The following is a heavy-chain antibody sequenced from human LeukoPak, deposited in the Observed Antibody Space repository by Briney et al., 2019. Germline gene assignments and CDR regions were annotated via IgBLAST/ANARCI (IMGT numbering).Heavy chain of an antibody. CDR3: AKAPLVRGVIIKSHQFFDY. V-gene: IGHV3-30*02. D-gene: IGHD3-10*01. Sequence: GGSLRLSCAASGFTFSSYAMHWVRQAPGKGLEWVAFIRYDGSNKYYADSVKGRFTISRDNSKNTLYLQMNSLRAEDTAVYYCAKAPLVRGVIIKSHQFFDYWGQGTLVAVSS. J-gene: IGHJ4*02. CDR2: IRYDGSNK. CDR1: GFTFSSYA.